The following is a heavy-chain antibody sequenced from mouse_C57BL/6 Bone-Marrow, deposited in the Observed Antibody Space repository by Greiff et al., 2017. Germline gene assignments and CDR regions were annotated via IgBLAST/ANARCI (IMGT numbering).Heavy chain of an antibody. CDR1: GFSFNTYA. D-gene: IGHD1-1*01. V-gene: IGHV10-1*01. J-gene: IGHJ1*03. CDR3: VRHDYYGSSWYFDV. CDR2: IRSKSNNYAT. Sequence: EVKLVESGGGLVQPKGSLKLSCAASGFSFNTYAMNWVRQAPGKGLEWVARIRSKSNNYATYYADSVKDRFTISRDDSESMLYLQMNNLKTEDTAMYYCVRHDYYGSSWYFDVWGTGTTVTVSS.